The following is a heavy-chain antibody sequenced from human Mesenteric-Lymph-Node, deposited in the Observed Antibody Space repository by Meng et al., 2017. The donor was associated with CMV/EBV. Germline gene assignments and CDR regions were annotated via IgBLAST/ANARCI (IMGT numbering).Heavy chain of an antibody. D-gene: IGHD3-3*01. CDR1: GFTFSSYW. Sequence: GESLKISCAASGFTFSSYWMSWVRQTPGKGLEWVANIKQDGSEKYYVDSVKGRFTISGDNAKNSLYLQMNSLRTEDTALYYCAKDFTIFGDYYYGMDVWGQGTTVTVSS. V-gene: IGHV3-7*03. CDR3: AKDFTIFGDYYYGMDV. CDR2: IKQDGSEK. J-gene: IGHJ6*02.